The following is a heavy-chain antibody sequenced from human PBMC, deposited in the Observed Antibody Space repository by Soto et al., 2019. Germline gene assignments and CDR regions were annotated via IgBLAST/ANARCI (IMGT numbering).Heavy chain of an antibody. V-gene: IGHV3-23*01. D-gene: IGHD3-3*01. CDR3: AKDAVSYNGIYDPFDI. Sequence: EVQLLESGGGLVQPGGSLRLSCVASGFTLSNYAMSWVRQAPGKGLEWVSVIDGDGSAKFADSVKGRLTVSRDNSKNTLYLQMDSLRAEDTAIYYCAKDAVSYNGIYDPFDILGRGTMVTVSS. CDR2: IDGDGSA. J-gene: IGHJ3*02. CDR1: GFTLSNYA.